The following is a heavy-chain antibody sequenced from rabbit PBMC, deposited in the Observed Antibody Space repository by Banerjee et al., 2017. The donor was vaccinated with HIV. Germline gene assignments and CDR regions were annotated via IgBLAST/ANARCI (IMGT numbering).Heavy chain of an antibody. Sequence: QEQLVESGGGLVQPGGSLKLSCKASGFDFSTVGVSWVRQAPGKGLEWIGYIDPVFGSTYYATWVNGRFTISSHNAQNTLYLQLNSLTAADTATYFCARDLFNVVQNLWGPGTLVTVS. D-gene: IGHD7-1*01. J-gene: IGHJ4*01. V-gene: IGHV1S47*01. CDR3: ARDLFNVVQNL. CDR1: GFDFSTVG. CDR2: IDPVFGST.